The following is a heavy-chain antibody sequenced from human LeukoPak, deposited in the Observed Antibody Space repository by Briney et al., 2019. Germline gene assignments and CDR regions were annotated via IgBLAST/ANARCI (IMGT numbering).Heavy chain of an antibody. Sequence: PGGSLRLSCAASGFTFSSYWMSWVRQPPGKGLEWIGEINHSGSTNYNPSLKSRVTISVDTSKNQFSLKLSSVTAADTAVYYCARGRLMVRGVIPDYWGQGTLVTVSS. CDR3: ARGRLMVRGVIPDY. V-gene: IGHV4-34*01. J-gene: IGHJ4*02. CDR1: GFTFSSYW. CDR2: INHSGST. D-gene: IGHD3-10*01.